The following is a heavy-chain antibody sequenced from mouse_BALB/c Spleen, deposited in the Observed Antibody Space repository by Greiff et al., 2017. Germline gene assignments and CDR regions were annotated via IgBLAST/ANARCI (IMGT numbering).Heavy chain of an antibody. CDR3: TREGYALFDY. CDR1: GYTFTSYW. D-gene: IGHD3-1*01. CDR2: IYPGNSDT. Sequence: EVQLQQSGTVLARPGASVKMSCKASGYTFTSYWMHWVKQRPGQGLEWIGAIYPGNSDTSYNQKFKGKAKLTAVTSTSTAYMELSSLTNEDSAVYYCTREGYALFDYWGQGTTLTVSS. V-gene: IGHV1-5*01. J-gene: IGHJ2*01.